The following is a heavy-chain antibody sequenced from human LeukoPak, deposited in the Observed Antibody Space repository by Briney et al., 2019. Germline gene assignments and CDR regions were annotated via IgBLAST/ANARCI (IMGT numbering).Heavy chain of an antibody. D-gene: IGHD1-26*01. CDR2: IYYSGST. CDR3: ARHGAKKWEQRRHGFDI. J-gene: IGHJ3*02. Sequence: PSETLSLTCTVSGGSISSGDYYWSWIRQPPGKGLEWIGYIYYSGSTYYNPSLKSRVTISVDTSKNQFSLKLSSVTAADTAVYYCARHGAKKWEQRRHGFDIWGQGTMVTVSS. CDR1: GGSISSGDYY. V-gene: IGHV4-30-4*01.